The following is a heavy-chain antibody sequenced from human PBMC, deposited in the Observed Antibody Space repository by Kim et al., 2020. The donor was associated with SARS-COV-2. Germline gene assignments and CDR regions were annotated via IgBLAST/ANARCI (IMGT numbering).Heavy chain of an antibody. J-gene: IGHJ4*02. CDR2: ISSNGREI. CDR1: GFTFSTFA. Sequence: GGSLRLSCAGSGFTFSTFAIHWVRQAPGRGLQYVSAISSNGREIYYGNSVRGRFTISRDNSKNTVYLQMDSLRPEDMAVYYCVRQTAPGSWLVDYWGQGTLVTVSS. D-gene: IGHD6-13*01. CDR3: VRQTAPGSWLVDY. V-gene: IGHV3-64*01.